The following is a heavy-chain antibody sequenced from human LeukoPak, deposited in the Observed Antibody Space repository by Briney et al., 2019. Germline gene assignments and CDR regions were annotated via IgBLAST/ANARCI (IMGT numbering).Heavy chain of an antibody. CDR1: GFTFSSYS. CDR3: ARDSSGWYYFDY. V-gene: IGHV3-21*01. Sequence: GGSLRLSCAASGFTFSSYSINWVRQAPGKGLEWVSSISSSSSYIYYADSVKGRFTISRDNAKNSLYLQMNSLRAEDTAVYYCARDSSGWYYFDYWGQGTLVTVSS. CDR2: ISSSSSYI. J-gene: IGHJ4*02. D-gene: IGHD6-19*01.